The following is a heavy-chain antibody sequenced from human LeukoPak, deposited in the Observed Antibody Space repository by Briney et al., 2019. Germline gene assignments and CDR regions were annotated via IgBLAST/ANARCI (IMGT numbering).Heavy chain of an antibody. J-gene: IGHJ4*02. CDR2: INPSGGST. V-gene: IGHV1-46*01. CDR3: ASNASHHLVGGY. CDR1: GYTFTSYY. Sequence: GASVKVSCKACGYTFTSYYMHWVGQAPGQGLAWVGIINPSGGSTSYAQKSQGNVTITSDTSTSTVYMELTSLRSEDTAVYYCASNASHHLVGGYWGQGTLVTVSS. D-gene: IGHD3-10*01.